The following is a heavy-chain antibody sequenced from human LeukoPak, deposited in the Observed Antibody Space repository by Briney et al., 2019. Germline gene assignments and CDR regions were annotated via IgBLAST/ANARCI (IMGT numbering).Heavy chain of an antibody. D-gene: IGHD1-26*01. CDR2: MYTSGRT. CDR3: ANGGNSGSYFED. J-gene: IGHJ4*02. V-gene: IGHV4-4*07. Sequence: SETLSLTRTVSGASISSYYWRWIRQPAGKGLEWIGRMYTSGRTHYSPSLKSRLTMSVDTSKNQFSLKLTSVTAADTAVYYCANGGNSGSYFEDWGQGTLVTVSS. CDR1: GASISSYY.